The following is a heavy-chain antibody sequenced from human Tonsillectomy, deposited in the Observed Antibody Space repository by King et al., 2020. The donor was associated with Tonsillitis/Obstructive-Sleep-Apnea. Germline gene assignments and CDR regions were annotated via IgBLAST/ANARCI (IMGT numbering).Heavy chain of an antibody. CDR1: GFTFSSYG. CDR3: ATHIVPTFNTHY. J-gene: IGHJ4*02. CDR2: ISTSSSTI. V-gene: IGHV3-48*02. D-gene: IGHD5-12*01. Sequence: VQLVESGGGLVQPGGSLRLSCVASGFTFSSYGMNWVRQAPGKGLEWVSYISTSSSTIYYADSVKGRFTISRDNAKNSLYLQMNSLRDEDTAVYYCATHIVPTFNTHYWGQGTLVTVSS.